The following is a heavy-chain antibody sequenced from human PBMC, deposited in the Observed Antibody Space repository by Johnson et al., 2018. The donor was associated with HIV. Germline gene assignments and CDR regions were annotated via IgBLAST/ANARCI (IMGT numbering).Heavy chain of an antibody. CDR3: ARVRTAAGFDAFDI. D-gene: IGHD6-13*01. Sequence: MLLVESGGGLVQPGGSLRLSCAASGFTVNSNYINWVRQAPGKGLECVSGIYSGGRTYYADSVEGRFTISRDNSKNTLYLQMNSLRAEDTALYYCARVRTAAGFDAFDIWGQGTMVTVSS. J-gene: IGHJ3*02. V-gene: IGHV3-66*01. CDR1: GFTVNSNY. CDR2: IYSGGRT.